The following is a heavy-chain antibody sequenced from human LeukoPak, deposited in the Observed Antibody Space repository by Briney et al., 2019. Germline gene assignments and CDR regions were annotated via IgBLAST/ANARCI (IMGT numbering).Heavy chain of an antibody. CDR1: GFGFSNYW. V-gene: IGHV3-7*01. CDR2: MNEDGSEK. J-gene: IGHJ4*02. Sequence: SGGSLRLSCATSGFGFSNYWMSWVRQAPGKGLEWVANMNEDGSEKNYVDSVKGRFTISRDNAQDSPYLQMNSLRGEDTAVYYCARDRGYSNFDYWGQGTLLTVSS. CDR3: ARDRGYSNFDY. D-gene: IGHD4-11*01.